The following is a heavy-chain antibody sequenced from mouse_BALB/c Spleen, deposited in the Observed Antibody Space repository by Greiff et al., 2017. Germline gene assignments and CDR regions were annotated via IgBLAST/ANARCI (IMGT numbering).Heavy chain of an antibody. D-gene: IGHD2-2*01. V-gene: IGHV5-6-3*01. Sequence: EVKLMESGGGLVQPGGSLKLSCAASGFTFSSYGMSWVRQTPDKRLELVATINSNGGSTYYPDSVKGRFTISRDNAKNTLYLQMSSLKSEDTAKYYCARERYGYDGFAYWGQGTLVTVSA. CDR2: INSNGGST. CDR3: ARERYGYDGFAY. J-gene: IGHJ3*01. CDR1: GFTFSSYG.